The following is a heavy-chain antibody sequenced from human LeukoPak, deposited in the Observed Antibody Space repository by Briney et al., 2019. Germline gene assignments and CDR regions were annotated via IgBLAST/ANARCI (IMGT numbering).Heavy chain of an antibody. D-gene: IGHD3-22*01. CDR3: ARSRHSYDSTASPHY. J-gene: IGHJ4*02. V-gene: IGHV3-20*04. CDR1: GFTFDDYG. Sequence: GGSLRLSCAASGFTFDDYGMSWGRQVPGKGLEWVSGINWNGGSAGYVDSVKGRFTISRANSKNSLYLQMNRLRAEDTALYYCARSRHSYDSTASPHYWGPGTLVTVSS. CDR2: INWNGGSA.